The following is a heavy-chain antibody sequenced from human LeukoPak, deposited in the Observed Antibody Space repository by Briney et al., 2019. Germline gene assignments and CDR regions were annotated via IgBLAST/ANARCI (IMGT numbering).Heavy chain of an antibody. J-gene: IGHJ4*02. V-gene: IGHV1-18*01. CDR3: ARERLLRVPDY. D-gene: IGHD2/OR15-2a*01. Sequence: GSVKVSCKASGYTFTSYGISWVRQALGQGLEWMGWISAYNGNTNYAQKLQGRVTMTTDTSTSTAYMELRSLRSDDTAVYYCARERLLRVPDYWGQGTLVTVSS. CDR2: ISAYNGNT. CDR1: GYTFTSYG.